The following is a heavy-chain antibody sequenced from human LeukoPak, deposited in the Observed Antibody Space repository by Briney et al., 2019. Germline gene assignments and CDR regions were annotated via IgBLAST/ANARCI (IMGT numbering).Heavy chain of an antibody. CDR1: GFTFSSYW. V-gene: IGHV3-74*01. CDR3: ASGTGGYFDN. D-gene: IGHD3-10*01. Sequence: GGSLRLSCAASGFTFSSYWMNWVRQTPGNGLVWVSRINPDGSSTNYADSVRGRFTISRDNAKNTLYLQMNRLRAEDTAVYYCASGTGGYFDNWGQGTLVTVSS. J-gene: IGHJ4*02. CDR2: INPDGSST.